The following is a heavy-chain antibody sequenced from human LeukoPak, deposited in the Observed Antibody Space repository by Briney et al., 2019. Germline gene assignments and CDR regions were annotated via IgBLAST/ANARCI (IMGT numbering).Heavy chain of an antibody. V-gene: IGHV4-34*01. Sequence: SETLSLACAVYGGSFSGYYWSWIRQPPGKGLEWIGEINHSGSTNYNPSLKSRVTISVDTSKNQFSLKLSSVTAADTAVYYRARKWELLRVLYYFDYWGQGTLVTVSS. CDR3: ARKWELLRVLYYFDY. J-gene: IGHJ4*02. CDR1: GGSFSGYY. D-gene: IGHD1-26*01. CDR2: INHSGST.